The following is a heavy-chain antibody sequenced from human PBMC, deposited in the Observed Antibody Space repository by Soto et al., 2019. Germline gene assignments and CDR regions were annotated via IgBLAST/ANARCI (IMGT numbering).Heavy chain of an antibody. Sequence: QVQLVQSGAEVKKPGSSVKVSCKASGGTFSSYAISWVRQAPGQGLEWMGGIIPIFGTANYAQKFQGRVTITADESTSTAYMELSSLRSEDTAVYYCARVRGGYSSDWSPRYYYYYGMDVWGQGTTVTVSS. V-gene: IGHV1-69*01. CDR2: IIPIFGTA. D-gene: IGHD6-19*01. CDR1: GGTFSSYA. J-gene: IGHJ6*02. CDR3: ARVRGGYSSDWSPRYYYYYGMDV.